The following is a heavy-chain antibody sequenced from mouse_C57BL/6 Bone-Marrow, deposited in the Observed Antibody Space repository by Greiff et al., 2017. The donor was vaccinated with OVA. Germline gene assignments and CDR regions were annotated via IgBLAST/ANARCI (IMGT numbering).Heavy chain of an antibody. CDR1: GFSLTSYG. CDR3: ASWGLRGGYAMDY. CDR2: IWSGGST. Sequence: VKLMESGPGLVQPSQSLSITCTVSGFSLTSYGVHWVRQSPGKGLEWLGVIWSGGSTDYNAAFISRLSISKDNSKRQVFFKMNSLQADDTAIYYCASWGLRGGYAMDYWGQGTSVTVSS. D-gene: IGHD2-4*01. J-gene: IGHJ4*01. V-gene: IGHV2-2*01.